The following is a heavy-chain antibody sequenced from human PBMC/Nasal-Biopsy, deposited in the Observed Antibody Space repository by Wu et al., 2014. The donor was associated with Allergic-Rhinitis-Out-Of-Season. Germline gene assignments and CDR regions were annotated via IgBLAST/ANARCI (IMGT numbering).Heavy chain of an antibody. D-gene: IGHD6-19*01. Sequence: TLSLTCSVSAYSISSGYYWAWIRQAPGKGLEWIGSIYHTGSTYYNPSLKSRVSISVDTSKNQFSLRLSSVTAADTAVYSCARGRGGFISGLGVWFDPWGQGTLVTVSS. J-gene: IGHJ5*02. CDR1: AYSISSGYY. CDR3: ARGRGGFISGLGVWFDP. V-gene: IGHV4-38-2*02. CDR2: IYHTGST.